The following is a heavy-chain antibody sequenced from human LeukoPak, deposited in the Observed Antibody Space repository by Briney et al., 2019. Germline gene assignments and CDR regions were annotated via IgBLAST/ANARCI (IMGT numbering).Heavy chain of an antibody. V-gene: IGHV3-30*02. CDR2: IRYDGSNK. CDR1: GFTFSSYG. J-gene: IGHJ4*02. CDR3: ASSPPPRRSERIAAADKYPYYFDY. D-gene: IGHD6-13*01. Sequence: GGSLRLSCAASGFTFSSYGMHWVRQAPGKGLEWVAFIRYDGSNKYYADSVKGRFTISRDNAKNSLYLQMNSLRAEDTAVYYCASSPPPRRSERIAAADKYPYYFDYWGQGTLVTVSS.